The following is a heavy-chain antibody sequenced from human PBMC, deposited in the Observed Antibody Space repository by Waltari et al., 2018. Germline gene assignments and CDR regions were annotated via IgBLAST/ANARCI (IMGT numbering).Heavy chain of an antibody. V-gene: IGHV4-39*01. CDR2: IYYSGST. J-gene: IGHJ4*02. Sequence: QLQLQESGPGLVKPSETLSLTCTVSGGSISSSSYYWGWIRQPPGKGLEWIGSIYYSGSTTYNPSLKIRGTISVDTSKNQFSLKLSSVTAADTAVYYCVGGEYYHKYYFDYWGQGTLVTVSS. CDR3: VGGEYYHKYYFDY. D-gene: IGHD3-9*01. CDR1: GGSISSSSYY.